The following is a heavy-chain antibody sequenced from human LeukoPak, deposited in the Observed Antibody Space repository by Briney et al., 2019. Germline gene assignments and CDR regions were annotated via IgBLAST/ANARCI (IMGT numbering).Heavy chain of an antibody. CDR1: GYSISSGYY. CDR3: ARFSRIVVEDDY. Sequence: PSETLSLTCTVSGYSISSGYYWGWIRQPPGKGLEWIGSIYHSGSTYYNPSLKSRVTISVDTSKNQFSLKLSSVTAADTAVYYCARFSRIVVEDDYWGQGTLVTVSS. J-gene: IGHJ4*02. D-gene: IGHD2-21*01. V-gene: IGHV4-38-2*02. CDR2: IYHSGST.